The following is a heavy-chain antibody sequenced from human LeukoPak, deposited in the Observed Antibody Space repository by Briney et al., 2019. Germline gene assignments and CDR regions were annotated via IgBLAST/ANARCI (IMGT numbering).Heavy chain of an antibody. V-gene: IGHV3-23*01. D-gene: IGHD2-21*02. Sequence: PGRSLRLSCAASGFTFSSYAMSWVRQAPGKGLEWVSAISGSGGSTYYADSVKGRFTISRDNSKNTLYLQMNSLRAEDTAVYYCAKEPRLYCGGDCWAHYWGQGTLVAVSS. J-gene: IGHJ4*02. CDR2: ISGSGGST. CDR1: GFTFSSYA. CDR3: AKEPRLYCGGDCWAHY.